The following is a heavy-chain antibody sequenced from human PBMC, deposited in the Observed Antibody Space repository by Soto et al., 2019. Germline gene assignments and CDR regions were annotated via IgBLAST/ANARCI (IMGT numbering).Heavy chain of an antibody. Sequence: ASVKVSCKASGYTFTSYAMHWVRQAPGQRLEWMGWINAGNGNTKYSQKFQGRVTITRDTSASTAYMELSSLRSEDTAVYYCARDIVVVPAAIGNWFDPWGQGTLVTVSS. D-gene: IGHD2-2*01. CDR1: GYTFTSYA. V-gene: IGHV1-3*01. J-gene: IGHJ5*02. CDR3: ARDIVVVPAAIGNWFDP. CDR2: INAGNGNT.